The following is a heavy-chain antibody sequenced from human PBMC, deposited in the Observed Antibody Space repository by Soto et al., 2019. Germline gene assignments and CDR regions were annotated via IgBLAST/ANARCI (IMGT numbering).Heavy chain of an antibody. J-gene: IGHJ4*02. CDR3: AREWITMVRGVISD. V-gene: IGHV1-69*06. Sequence: ASVKVSCXASGGTFSSYAISWVRQAPGQGLEWMGGIIPIFGTANYAQKFQGRVTITADKSTSTAYMELSSLRSEDTAVYYCAREWITMVRGVISDWGQGTLVTVSS. CDR1: GGTFSSYA. CDR2: IIPIFGTA. D-gene: IGHD3-10*01.